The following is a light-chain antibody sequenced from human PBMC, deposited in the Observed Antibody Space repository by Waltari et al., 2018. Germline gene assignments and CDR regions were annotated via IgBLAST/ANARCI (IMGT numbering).Light chain of an antibody. CDR2: GAS. Sequence: DIQMTQSPFSVSASVGDTVTITCRASQGISTWLAWYQQKPGKAPKFLIHGASTLQSGFPSRFSGSGSGTEFTLTITSLQTEDFATYYCQQTDRFPRTFGQGTRVEIK. J-gene: IGKJ1*01. V-gene: IGKV1-12*01. CDR1: QGISTW. CDR3: QQTDRFPRT.